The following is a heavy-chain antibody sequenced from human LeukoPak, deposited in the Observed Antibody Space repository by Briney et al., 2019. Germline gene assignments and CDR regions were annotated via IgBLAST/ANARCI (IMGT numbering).Heavy chain of an antibody. J-gene: IGHJ4*02. Sequence: ASVKVSCKASGYTFTSYDINWVRQATGQGLEWMGWMNPNSGNTGYAQKFQGRVTMTRNTSISTAYMELSSLRSEDTAVYHCARGVGGYSYGYSFFDYWGQGTLVTVSS. CDR2: MNPNSGNT. D-gene: IGHD5-18*01. V-gene: IGHV1-8*01. CDR1: GYTFTSYD. CDR3: ARGVGGYSYGYSFFDY.